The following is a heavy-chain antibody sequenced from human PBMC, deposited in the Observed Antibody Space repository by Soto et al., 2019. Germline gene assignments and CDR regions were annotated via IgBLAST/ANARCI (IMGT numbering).Heavy chain of an antibody. CDR3: AKRGYGRYNWFDP. Sequence: GGSLRLSCAASGFTFSSYGMHWVRQAPGKGLEWVAVISYDGSNKYYADSVKGRFTISRDNSKNTLYLRMNSLRAEDTAVYYCAKRGYGRYNWFDPWGQGTLVTVSS. J-gene: IGHJ5*02. D-gene: IGHD5-18*01. CDR1: GFTFSSYG. V-gene: IGHV3-30*18. CDR2: ISYDGSNK.